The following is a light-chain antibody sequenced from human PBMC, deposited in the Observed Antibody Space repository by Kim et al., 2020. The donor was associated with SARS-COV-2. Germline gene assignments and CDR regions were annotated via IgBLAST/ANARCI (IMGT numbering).Light chain of an antibody. Sequence: GPSVTISCSGTSSDVGGYKFVSWYQQHPGKVPKLIIYDVSKRPSGVPDRFSGSKSGNTASLTISGLQAEDEADYYCCSYAGSYIWVFGGGTQLTVL. V-gene: IGLV2-11*03. J-gene: IGLJ3*02. CDR2: DVS. CDR1: SSDVGGYKF. CDR3: CSYAGSYIWV.